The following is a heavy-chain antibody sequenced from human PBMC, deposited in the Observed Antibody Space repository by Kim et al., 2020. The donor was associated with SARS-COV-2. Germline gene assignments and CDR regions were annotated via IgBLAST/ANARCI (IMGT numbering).Heavy chain of an antibody. Sequence: SETLSLTCAVYGESLSDDYWIWIRQPPGKGLEWIGEVKHRGDTNYNSSLKSRLTISVDTSKNQFSLKLTSVTAADTAVYYCARSKILRGRWFDPWGQGTLVTVSS. CDR3: ARSKILRGRWFDP. CDR2: VKHRGDT. V-gene: IGHV4-34*01. J-gene: IGHJ5*02. CDR1: GESLSDDY.